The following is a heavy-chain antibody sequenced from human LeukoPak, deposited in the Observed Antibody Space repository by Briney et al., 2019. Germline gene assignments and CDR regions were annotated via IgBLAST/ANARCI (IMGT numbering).Heavy chain of an antibody. CDR3: ARDALHTAHFDY. CDR2: VSASSDI. CDR1: GFTFSSYT. D-gene: IGHD5-18*01. J-gene: IGHJ4*02. Sequence: GVSLRLSCAASGFTFSSYTMNWVPQAPGKGRQWVSTVSASSDIHYSDSVKGRFTISRDNARNSLYLQMNSLRDEDTAVCYCARDALHTAHFDYWGQGTLVTVSS. V-gene: IGHV3-48*02.